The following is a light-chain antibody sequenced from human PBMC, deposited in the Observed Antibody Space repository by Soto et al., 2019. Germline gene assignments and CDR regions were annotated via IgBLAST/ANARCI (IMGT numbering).Light chain of an antibody. CDR2: KAS. V-gene: IGKV1-5*03. J-gene: IGKJ1*01. CDR3: QQYNNGWT. Sequence: DIQMTQSPSTLSASVGDRVTITCRASQSISSWLAWYQQKPGKAPKLLIYKASSLESGVPSRFSGSGSGTEFTLTITSLQPDDFATYCCQQYNNGWTFGQGTKVEIK. CDR1: QSISSW.